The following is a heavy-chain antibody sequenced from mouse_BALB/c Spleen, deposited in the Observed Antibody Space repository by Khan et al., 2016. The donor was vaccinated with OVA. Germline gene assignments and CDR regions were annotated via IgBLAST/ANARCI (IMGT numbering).Heavy chain of an antibody. D-gene: IGHD1-2*01. J-gene: IGHJ3*01. CDR1: GFTFSDYG. V-gene: IGHV5-15*02. CDR3: ARGGGTAPFAY. Sequence: EVQLVESGGGLVQPGGSRKLSCAASGFTFSDYGMAWVRQAPGQGPEWVAFISDLAYTIYYADTVTGRFTISRENAKNTLYLEMSSLRSEDTAYYYGARGGGTAPFAYWGLGTLVTVSA. CDR2: ISDLAYTI.